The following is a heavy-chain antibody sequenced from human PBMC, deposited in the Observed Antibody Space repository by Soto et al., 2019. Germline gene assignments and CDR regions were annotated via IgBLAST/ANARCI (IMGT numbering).Heavy chain of an antibody. D-gene: IGHD1-1*01. CDR2: ISGSGGST. V-gene: IGHV3-23*01. J-gene: IGHJ3*02. CDR1: GFTFSSYA. Sequence: SGGSLRLSCAASGFTFSSYAMSWVRQAPGKGLEWVSAISGSGGSTYYADSVKGRFTISRDNSKNTLYLQMNSLRAEDTAVYYCANMQNDRATRNAFDIWGQGTMVTVSS. CDR3: ANMQNDRATRNAFDI.